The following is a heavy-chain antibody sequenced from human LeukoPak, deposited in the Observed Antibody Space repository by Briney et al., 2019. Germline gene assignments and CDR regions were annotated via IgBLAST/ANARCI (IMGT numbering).Heavy chain of an antibody. CDR1: GYTFTSYG. CDR2: ISAYNGNT. D-gene: IGHD5-24*01. J-gene: IGHJ4*02. V-gene: IGHV1-18*01. Sequence: AALVKVSCKASGYTFTSYGISWVRQAPGQGLEWMGWISAYNGNTNYAQKLQGRVTMTTDTSTSTAYMELRSLRSEDTAVYYCARARRWLPLDYWGQGTLVTVSS. CDR3: ARARRWLPLDY.